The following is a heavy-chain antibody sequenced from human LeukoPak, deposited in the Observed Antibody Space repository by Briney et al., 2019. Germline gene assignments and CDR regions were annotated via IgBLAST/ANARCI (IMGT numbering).Heavy chain of an antibody. CDR1: NYSISSGYY. Sequence: PSETLSLTCTVSNYSISSGYYWGWFRQPPGKGLEWIGSMHHSGSTYQTPSLKSRVTMSVDTSKNQFSLRLSSVTAADTAVYYCARDISARYDYWGQGALVTVSS. CDR3: ARDISARYDY. J-gene: IGHJ4*02. V-gene: IGHV4-38-2*02. D-gene: IGHD1-14*01. CDR2: MHHSGST.